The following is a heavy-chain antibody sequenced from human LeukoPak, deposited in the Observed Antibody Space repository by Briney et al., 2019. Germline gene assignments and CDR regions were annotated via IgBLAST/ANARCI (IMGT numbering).Heavy chain of an antibody. Sequence: GGSLGLSCAASGFTFNNYGMQWVRQTPGKGLEWVTVISHDGSVKHYADSVKGRFTISRDTSKNTVYLQMNSLRPEDTAVYYCAKEGTTSSSTWFDSWGQGTLVTVSS. V-gene: IGHV3-30*18. J-gene: IGHJ5*01. CDR3: AKEGTTSSSTWFDS. CDR2: ISHDGSVK. CDR1: GFTFNNYG. D-gene: IGHD6-19*01.